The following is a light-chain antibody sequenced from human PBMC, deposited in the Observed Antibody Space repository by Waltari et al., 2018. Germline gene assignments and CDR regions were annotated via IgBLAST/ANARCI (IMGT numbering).Light chain of an antibody. V-gene: IGKV1-5*03. J-gene: IGKJ3*01. CDR3: QQYNSYPVT. CDR2: KTS. CDR1: QRLSSY. Sequence: DIQMTQSPSTLSASVGDRVTIICRASQRLSSYLAWYQQKPGKAPKLLIYKTSSLETGAPSSFSCTGSGTEFTLTISGLPPDDIATYYCQQYNSYPVTFGPETKVDIK.